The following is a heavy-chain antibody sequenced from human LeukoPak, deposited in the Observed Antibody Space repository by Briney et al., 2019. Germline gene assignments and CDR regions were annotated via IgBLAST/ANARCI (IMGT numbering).Heavy chain of an antibody. V-gene: IGHV1-2*02. CDR1: GYTFTGYY. Sequence: GASVKVSCKASGYTFTGYYMHWVRQAPGQGLEWMGWINPNSGGTNYAQKFQGRVTMTRDTSISTAYMELSRLRSDDTAVYYCARDRRIMITFGGVITFDPWGQGTLVTVSS. D-gene: IGHD3-16*02. CDR3: ARDRRIMITFGGVITFDP. CDR2: INPNSGGT. J-gene: IGHJ5*02.